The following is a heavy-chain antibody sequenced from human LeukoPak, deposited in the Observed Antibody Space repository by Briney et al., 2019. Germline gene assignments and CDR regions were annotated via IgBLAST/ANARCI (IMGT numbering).Heavy chain of an antibody. D-gene: IGHD5-18*01. CDR2: LSAVNGHI. CDR1: GYTFRSSG. Sequence: ASVRVSCMASGYTFRSSGISWVRQAPGQGLEWLGWLSAVNGHIDYALKFQGRLILTRDTSTNIAYMELRSLRSDDTAVYYCAKDYNYVIDYWGQGTLITVSS. J-gene: IGHJ4*02. V-gene: IGHV1-18*01. CDR3: AKDYNYVIDY.